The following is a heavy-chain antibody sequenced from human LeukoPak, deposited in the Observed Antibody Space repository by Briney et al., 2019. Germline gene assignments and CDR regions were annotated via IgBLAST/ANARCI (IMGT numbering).Heavy chain of an antibody. Sequence: GGSLRLSCAASGFTFSSYGMHWVRQAPGKGLEWVAVISYDGSNKYYADSVKGRFTISRDNSKNTLYLQMNSLRAEDTAVYYCAKDLDTAMVYYYYGMDVWGKGTTVTVSS. V-gene: IGHV3-30*18. CDR2: ISYDGSNK. D-gene: IGHD5-18*01. J-gene: IGHJ6*04. CDR1: GFTFSSYG. CDR3: AKDLDTAMVYYYYGMDV.